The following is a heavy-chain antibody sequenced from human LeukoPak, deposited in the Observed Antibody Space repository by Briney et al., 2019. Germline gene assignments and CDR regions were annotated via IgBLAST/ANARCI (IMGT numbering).Heavy chain of an antibody. V-gene: IGHV3-7*02. CDR3: ARVARGSTYYFPLDY. J-gene: IGHJ4*02. CDR2: IKQDGSEK. Sequence: GGSLRLSCAASGFTLSNYWMSWIRQAAGKGLEWVANIKQDGSEKYYVDSVKGRFTISRDNAKNSLYLQINGLRAEDTAVYYCARVARGSTYYFPLDYWGQGTLVTVSS. CDR1: GFTLSNYW. D-gene: IGHD2/OR15-2a*01.